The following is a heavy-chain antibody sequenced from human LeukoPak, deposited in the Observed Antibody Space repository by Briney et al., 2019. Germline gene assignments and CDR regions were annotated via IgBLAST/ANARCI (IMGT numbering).Heavy chain of an antibody. Sequence: GGSLRLSCAASGFTFSSCAMSWVRQAPGKGLEWVACISEGSNYIYYADSMKGRFTISRDNAKNSLYLEMNSLRVEDTAVYHCVRDSDTYGDHTTRRFDSWGQGTLVTVSS. J-gene: IGHJ4*02. CDR1: GFTFSSCA. CDR3: VRDSDTYGDHTTRRFDS. CDR2: ISEGSNYI. V-gene: IGHV3-21*01. D-gene: IGHD4-17*01.